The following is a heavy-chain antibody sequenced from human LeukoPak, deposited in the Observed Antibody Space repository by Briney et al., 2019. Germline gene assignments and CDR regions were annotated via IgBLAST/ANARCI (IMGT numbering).Heavy chain of an antibody. CDR3: ARLIEAYCGGDCYFNWFDP. V-gene: IGHV4-39*01. Sequence: SETLSLTCTVSAGSISSSTYYWGWIRQPPVKGLEWIGSIYYSGSTYYNPSLKSRVTISVDTSKNQFSLKLSSVTAADTAVYYCARLIEAYCGGDCYFNWFDPWGQGTLVTVSS. D-gene: IGHD2-21*02. CDR1: AGSISSSTYY. CDR2: IYYSGST. J-gene: IGHJ5*02.